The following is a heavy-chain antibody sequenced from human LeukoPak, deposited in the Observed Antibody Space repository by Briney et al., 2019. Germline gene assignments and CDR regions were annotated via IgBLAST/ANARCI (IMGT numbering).Heavy chain of an antibody. J-gene: IGHJ4*02. CDR1: GGSISSYY. CDR2: IYYSGGT. D-gene: IGHD6-19*01. Sequence: SETLSLTCTVSGGSISSYYWSWIRQPPGKGLEWIGYIYYSGGTNYNPSLKSRVTISVDTSKNQFSLKLSSVTAADTAVYYCAGGIAVAGTDYWGQGTLVTVSS. V-gene: IGHV4-59*01. CDR3: AGGIAVAGTDY.